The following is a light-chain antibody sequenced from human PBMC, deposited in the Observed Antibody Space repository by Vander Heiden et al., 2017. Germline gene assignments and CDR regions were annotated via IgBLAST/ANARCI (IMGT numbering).Light chain of an antibody. CDR1: QSVSSSY. V-gene: IGKV3-20*01. CDR3: QQDGSSDFT. J-gene: IGKJ3*01. CDR2: GAS. Sequence: EIVLTQSPGTLSLSPGERATLSCRASQSVSSSYLAWYQQKPGQAPRLLIYGASSRATGIPDRFSGSGSGTDFTLTISRLEPEDFAVYYCQQDGSSDFTFGHGTKVDIK.